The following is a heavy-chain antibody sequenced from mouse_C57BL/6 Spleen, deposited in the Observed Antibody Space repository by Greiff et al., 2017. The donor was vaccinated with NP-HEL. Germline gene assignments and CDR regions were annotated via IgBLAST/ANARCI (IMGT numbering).Heavy chain of an antibody. V-gene: IGHV1-39*01. CDR3: ARRGTTVPPVGYFDV. Sequence: VQLQQSGPELVKPGASVKISCKASGYSFTDYNMNWVKQSHGKSLEWIGVINPNYGTTSYNQKFKGKATLTVDQSSSTAYMQLNSLTSEDSAVYDCARRGTTVPPVGYFDVWGTGTTVTVSS. CDR1: GYSFTDYN. CDR2: INPNYGTT. J-gene: IGHJ1*03. D-gene: IGHD1-1*01.